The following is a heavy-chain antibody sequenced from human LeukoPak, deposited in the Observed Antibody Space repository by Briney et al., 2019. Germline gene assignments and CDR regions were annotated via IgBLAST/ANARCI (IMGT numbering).Heavy chain of an antibody. Sequence: GASVKVSCKASRYTFTGYYMHWVQQAPGQGLEWMGWMNPKNGGTNYAQKFQGRVTMTRDTSISTAYMELSSLRSDDTAVYYCARDVRYFDWLLSEPPNYYLYFDYWGQGTLVTVSS. CDR2: MNPKNGGT. J-gene: IGHJ4*02. V-gene: IGHV1-2*03. CDR1: RYTFTGYY. D-gene: IGHD3-9*01. CDR3: ARDVRYFDWLLSEPPNYYLYFDY.